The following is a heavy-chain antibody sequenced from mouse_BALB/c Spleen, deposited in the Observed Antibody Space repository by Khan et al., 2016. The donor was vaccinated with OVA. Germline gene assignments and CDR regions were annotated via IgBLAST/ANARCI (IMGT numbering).Heavy chain of an antibody. CDR1: GFTFSSYS. D-gene: IGHD4-1*01. V-gene: IGHV5-6*01. CDR2: ISSGGDYT. J-gene: IGHJ3*01. Sequence: EVELVESGGDLVKPGGSLKLSCAASGFTFSSYSMSWVRQTPDKRLEWVASISSGGDYTYYPDSVKGRFTISRDNAKNTLYMQLSDLKSEDTAMYDCDDHLTGWFAYWGQGTLVTVSA. CDR3: DDHLTGWFAY.